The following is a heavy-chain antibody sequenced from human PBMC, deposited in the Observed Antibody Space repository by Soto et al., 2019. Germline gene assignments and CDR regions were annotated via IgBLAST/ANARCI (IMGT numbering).Heavy chain of an antibody. J-gene: IGHJ6*02. Sequence: GESLKISCKGSGYSFVNYWISWVRQMPGKGLEWMGRFDPNDSYVDYNPSFQGHVIISFDKSISTAYVQWSSLKASDTGMYFCAPHHYIGGLDVWGQGTTVTVSS. CDR3: APHHYIGGLDV. D-gene: IGHD2-15*01. CDR2: FDPNDSYV. V-gene: IGHV5-10-1*01. CDR1: GYSFVNYW.